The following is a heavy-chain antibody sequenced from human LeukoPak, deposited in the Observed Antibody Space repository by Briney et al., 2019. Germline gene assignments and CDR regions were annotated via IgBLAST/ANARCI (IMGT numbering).Heavy chain of an antibody. V-gene: IGHV4-30-4*08. D-gene: IGHD3-9*01. CDR2: IYYSGST. Sequence: SQTLSLTCTVSGGSIRSGDYDWSWIRQPPGKGLEWIGYIYYSGSTYYNPSLKSRVTISVDTSKNQFSLKLSSVTAADTAVYYCARASILTGYAKWGQGTLVTVSS. J-gene: IGHJ4*02. CDR1: GGSIRSGDYD. CDR3: ARASILTGYAK.